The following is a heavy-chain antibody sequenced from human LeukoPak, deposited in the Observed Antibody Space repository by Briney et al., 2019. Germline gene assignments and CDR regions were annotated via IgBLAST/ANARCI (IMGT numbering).Heavy chain of an antibody. D-gene: IGHD6-13*01. Sequence: SETLSLTCTVSGGSISSYYWSWIRQPPGKGVEWIGYIYYSGSTNYNPSLKSRVTISVDTSKNQFSLKLSSVTAADTAVYYCARDPGIAAAGSWFDPWGQGTLVTVSS. CDR3: ARDPGIAAAGSWFDP. J-gene: IGHJ5*02. CDR1: GGSISSYY. V-gene: IGHV4-59*01. CDR2: IYYSGST.